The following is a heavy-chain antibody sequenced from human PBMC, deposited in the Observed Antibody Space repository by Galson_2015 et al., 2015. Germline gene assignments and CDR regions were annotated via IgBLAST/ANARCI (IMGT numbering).Heavy chain of an antibody. V-gene: IGHV3-23*01. Sequence: SLRLSCAASGFTFSSYAMSWVRQAPGKGLEWVSAISGSGGNTYYADSVKGRFTISRDNSKNTVFLQMNSLRAEDTAVYYCATWREGPPADFDRSGQGTLAPASS. CDR3: ATWREGPPADFDR. J-gene: IGHJ4*02. D-gene: IGHD5-24*01. CDR1: GFTFSSYA. CDR2: ISGSGGNT.